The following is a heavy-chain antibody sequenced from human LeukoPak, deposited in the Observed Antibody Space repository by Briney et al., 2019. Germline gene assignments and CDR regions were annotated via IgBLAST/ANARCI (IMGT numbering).Heavy chain of an antibody. Sequence: SETLSLTCTVSGGSIGSSDYYWGWVRQPPGKGLEWIGSIYYSGSTYYNPSLKSRVTISVDTSKNQFSLKLSSVTAADTAVCYCARSGRTTGAFDIWGQGTMFTVSS. CDR2: IYYSGST. J-gene: IGHJ3*02. V-gene: IGHV4-39*01. D-gene: IGHD1-1*01. CDR3: ARSGRTTGAFDI. CDR1: GGSIGSSDYY.